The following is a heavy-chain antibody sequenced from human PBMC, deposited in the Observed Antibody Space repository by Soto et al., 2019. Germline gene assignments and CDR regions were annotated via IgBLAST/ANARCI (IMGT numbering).Heavy chain of an antibody. J-gene: IGHJ3*02. CDR3: AREGGRHCSPSRCYNAFDI. D-gene: IGHD2-15*01. V-gene: IGHV3-48*02. Sequence: GGSLRLACASSGFPFIAFSMNWVRQAPGKGLEWVACISSSGSTIYYADSVKGRFTISRDNAKTSLYLQMDSLRDEDTAVYYCAREGGRHCSPSRCYNAFDIWGQGTTVTVSS. CDR1: GFPFIAFS. CDR2: ISSSGSTI.